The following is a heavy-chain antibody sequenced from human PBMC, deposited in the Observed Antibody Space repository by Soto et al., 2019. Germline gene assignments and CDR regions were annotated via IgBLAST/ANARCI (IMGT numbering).Heavy chain of an antibody. V-gene: IGHV1-3*01. CDR1: GYTFTSYA. D-gene: IGHD4-17*01. CDR2: INAGNGNT. CDR3: ARLFYGGNPPFDY. Sequence: ASVKVSCKASGYTFTSYAMHWVRQAPGQRLEWMGWINAGNGNTKYSQKFQGRVTITRDTSASTAYMELSSLRSEDTTVYYCARLFYGGNPPFDYWGQGTLVTVSS. J-gene: IGHJ4*02.